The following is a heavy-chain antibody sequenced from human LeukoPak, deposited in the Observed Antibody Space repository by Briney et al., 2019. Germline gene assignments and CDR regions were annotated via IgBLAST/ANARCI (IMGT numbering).Heavy chain of an antibody. CDR3: ARALGGYSYGYKFDY. J-gene: IGHJ4*02. CDR2: IYYSGST. V-gene: IGHV4-59*01. D-gene: IGHD5-18*01. CDR1: GGSISSYY. Sequence: SETLSLTCTVSGGSISSYYWSWIRQPPGKGLEWIGYIYYSGSTNYNPSPKSRVTISVDTSKNQFSLKLSSVTAADTAVYYCARALGGYSYGYKFDYWGQGTLVTVSS.